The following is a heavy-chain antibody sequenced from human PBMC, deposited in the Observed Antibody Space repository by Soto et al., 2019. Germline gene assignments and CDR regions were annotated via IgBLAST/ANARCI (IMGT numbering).Heavy chain of an antibody. CDR3: AVEYSRSVAALDV. J-gene: IGHJ6*02. V-gene: IGHV1-2*04. Sequence: ASVKVSFKASGYTFTDYHIHWVRQAPGQGLEWMGWLDPNSGGTNCAQKFQGWVTMTRDTSINTAYMELTRLSSDDTAVYYCAVEYSRSVAALDVWGQGTTVTVSS. CDR1: GYTFTDYH. CDR2: LDPNSGGT. D-gene: IGHD6-6*01.